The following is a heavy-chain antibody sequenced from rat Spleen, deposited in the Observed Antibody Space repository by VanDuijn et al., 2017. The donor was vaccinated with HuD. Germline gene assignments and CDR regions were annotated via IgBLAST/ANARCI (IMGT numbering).Heavy chain of an antibody. J-gene: IGHJ2*01. V-gene: IGHV2-6*01. CDR1: GFSLTSYN. CDR3: AYYYSGYFDY. Sequence: QVQLKESGPGLVQPSQTLSLTCTVSGFSLTSYNVHWVRQPPGKGLEWIAAISSGGSTYYNSALKSRLSISRDTSKSQVFLKMNSLQTEDTAMYFCAYYYSGYFDYWGQGVMVTVSS. CDR2: ISSGGST. D-gene: IGHD1-1*01.